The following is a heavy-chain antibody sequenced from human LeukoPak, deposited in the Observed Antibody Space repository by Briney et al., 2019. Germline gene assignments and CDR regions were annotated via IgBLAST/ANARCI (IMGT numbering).Heavy chain of an antibody. CDR3: ARHFYGSGSPFDY. CDR2: FAPTDSYA. J-gene: IGHJ4*02. CDR1: GSFFTNFW. Sequence: GASLQISCQCSGSFFTNFWISWVRQLPGKGLEWMGRFAPTDSYATYSPSVQVHVTISPDKSISTAYLQWSSLKASDTAMYYCARHFYGSGSPFDYWGQGTLVTVSS. V-gene: IGHV5-10-1*01. D-gene: IGHD3-10*01.